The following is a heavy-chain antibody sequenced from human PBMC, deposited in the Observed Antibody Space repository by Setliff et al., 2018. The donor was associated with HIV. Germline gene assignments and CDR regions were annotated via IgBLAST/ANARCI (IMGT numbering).Heavy chain of an antibody. D-gene: IGHD6-19*01. Sequence: ASVKVSCKISGFTLNELSIQWVRQAPAKGFEWMGGFDPEAGEIIYAQKFQGRVTMTEDTSTDTAYMDLSSLRSEDTAVYYCATHPPYRSAWYMRSWGQGTLVTVSS. CDR2: FDPEAGEI. J-gene: IGHJ5*02. CDR1: GFTLNELS. CDR3: ATHPPYRSAWYMRS. V-gene: IGHV1-24*01.